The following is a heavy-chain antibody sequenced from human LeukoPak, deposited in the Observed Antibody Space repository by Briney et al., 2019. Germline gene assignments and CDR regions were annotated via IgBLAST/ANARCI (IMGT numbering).Heavy chain of an antibody. CDR3: AKDHRAAMYNWNYGGTDYYFDY. Sequence: GGSLRLSCAASGFTFSDYYMSWIRQAPGKGLEWVSAISGSGGRTDYADSVKGRFTISRDNSRNTLYLQMNNLRVEDTAVYYCAKDHRAAMYNWNYGGTDYYFDYWGQGTLVTVSS. J-gene: IGHJ4*02. V-gene: IGHV3-23*01. CDR1: GFTFSDYY. CDR2: ISGSGGRT. D-gene: IGHD1-20*01.